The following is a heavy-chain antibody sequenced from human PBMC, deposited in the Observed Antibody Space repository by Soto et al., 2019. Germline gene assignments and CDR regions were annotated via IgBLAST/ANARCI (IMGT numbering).Heavy chain of an antibody. Sequence: EVQLVESGGGLVQPGGSLRLSXXASXXXXXSFXMXXXXXAPXXXLVXVSRINTDGSDTAYADSVKGRFTISRDNAKSTLYLQVTSLRAEDTAVYYCARDALIGNTDYGLDVWGQGTTVTVSS. CDR2: INTDGSDT. CDR3: ARDALIGNTDYGLDV. CDR1: XXXXXSFX. D-gene: IGHD2-21*01. J-gene: IGHJ6*02. V-gene: IGHV3-74*01.